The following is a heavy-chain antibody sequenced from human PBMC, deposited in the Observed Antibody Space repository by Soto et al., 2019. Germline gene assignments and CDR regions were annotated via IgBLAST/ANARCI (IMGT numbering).Heavy chain of an antibody. V-gene: IGHV4-39*01. CDR2: IFYLGSS. J-gene: IGHJ5*02. CDR1: GDSIISSDFY. D-gene: IGHD3-3*02. CDR3: ARHSLALRKNNWFDP. Sequence: SETLSLTCTVSGDSIISSDFYWGWVRQPPGKGLEWIGSIFYLGSSYYNPSLKSRVTMSIDTSKNQFSLRLRSVTAADTALYFCARHSLALRKNNWFDPWGQGIMVTVSS.